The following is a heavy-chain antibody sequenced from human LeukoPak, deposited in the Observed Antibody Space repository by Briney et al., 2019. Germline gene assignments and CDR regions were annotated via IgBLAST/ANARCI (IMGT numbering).Heavy chain of an antibody. CDR3: TRDRGAYNLYDY. Sequence: GGSLRLSCAASGFTFGDYAMSRIRQAPGKGLEWVGFIRSKAYGETADYAASVKGRFTISRDDSKAIAYLQMNSLKTEDTAVYHCTRDRGAYNLYDYWGQGTLVTVSS. J-gene: IGHJ4*02. CDR1: GFTFGDYA. V-gene: IGHV3-49*03. CDR2: IRSKAYGETA. D-gene: IGHD1-1*01.